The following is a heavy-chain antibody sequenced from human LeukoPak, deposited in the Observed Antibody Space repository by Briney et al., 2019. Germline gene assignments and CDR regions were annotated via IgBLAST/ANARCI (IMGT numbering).Heavy chain of an antibody. CDR2: IAQDGGEK. CDR3: AREWNIQYSMGVDY. CDR1: GFTFSSSF. J-gene: IGHJ4*02. Sequence: GGSLRLSCAASGFTFSSSFMSWVRQTPGKGLEWVANIAQDGGEKIYVVSVEGRFTISRDNAKNSLYLKMNLLRAEDTAVYYCAREWNIQYSMGVDYWGQGTLVTVSS. D-gene: IGHD3-3*01. V-gene: IGHV3-7*01.